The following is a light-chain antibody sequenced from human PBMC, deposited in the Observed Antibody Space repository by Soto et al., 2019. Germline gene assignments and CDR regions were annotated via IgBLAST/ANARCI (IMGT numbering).Light chain of an antibody. CDR1: SRHSSYA. CDR2: LNSDGSH. Sequence: QLVLTQSPSASASLGASVKLTCTLSSRHSSYAIAWHQQQPEKGPRYLMKLNSDGSHSKGDGIPDRFSGSSSGAERYLTISSLQSEDEADYYCQTWGTGTNWVFGGGTKLTVL. CDR3: QTWGTGTNWV. J-gene: IGLJ3*02. V-gene: IGLV4-69*01.